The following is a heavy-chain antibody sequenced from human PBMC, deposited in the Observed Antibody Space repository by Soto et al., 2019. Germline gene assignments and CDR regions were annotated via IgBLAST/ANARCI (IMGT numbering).Heavy chain of an antibody. D-gene: IGHD6-13*01. J-gene: IGHJ4*02. CDR3: AKAIRAYSSSWSVDY. CDR2: ISYDGSIQ. CDR1: GFTFSSYG. V-gene: IGHV3-30*18. Sequence: QVQLVESGGGVVQPGRSLRLSCAASGFTFSSYGMHWVRQAPGEGLEWVVVISYDGSIQDYTDSAKGGFTISRDNSKSTVYLQMNSLRAEDTAVYYCAKAIRAYSSSWSVDYWGQGTLVTVSS.